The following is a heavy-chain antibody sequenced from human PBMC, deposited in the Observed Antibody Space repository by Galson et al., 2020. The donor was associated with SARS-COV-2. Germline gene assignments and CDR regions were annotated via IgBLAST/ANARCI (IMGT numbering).Heavy chain of an antibody. J-gene: IGHJ4*02. D-gene: IGHD5-12*01. CDR3: ARVSVATTRGSDY. CDR1: GGSISSSSYY. V-gene: IGHV4-39*07. CDR2: IYYSGST. Sequence: SETLSLTCTVSGGSISSSSYYWGWIRQPPGKGLEWIGSIYYSGSTYYNPSLKSRVTISVDTSKNQFSLKLSSVTAADTAVYYCARVSVATTRGSDYWGQGTLVTVSS.